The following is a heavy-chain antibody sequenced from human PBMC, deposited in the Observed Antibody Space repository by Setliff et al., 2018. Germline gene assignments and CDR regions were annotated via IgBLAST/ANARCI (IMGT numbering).Heavy chain of an antibody. CDR2: TWYDGINK. CDR1: GFIFNTYG. D-gene: IGHD3-22*01. J-gene: IGHJ3*02. CDR3: ARDRISRYYDSGAHAFDI. V-gene: IGHV3-33*01. Sequence: GGSLRLSCGASGFIFNTYGMHWVRQAPGKGLEWVAFTWYDGINKYYADSVKGRFTISRDNAKNSLYLQMNSLRAEDTAVYYCARDRISRYYDSGAHAFDIWGQGTMVTVSS.